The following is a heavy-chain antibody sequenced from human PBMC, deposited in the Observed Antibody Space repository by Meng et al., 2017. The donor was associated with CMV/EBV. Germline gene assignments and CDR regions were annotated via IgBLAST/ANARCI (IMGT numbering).Heavy chain of an antibody. CDR1: GGTFSSYA. V-gene: IGHV1-69*10. J-gene: IGHJ6*02. CDR3: AMSITIFGVVTHYYYYYGMDV. D-gene: IGHD3-3*01. CDR2: IIPILGIA. Sequence: SVKVSCKASGGTFSSYAISWVRQAPGQGLEWMGGIIPILGIANYAQKFQGRVTLTADKSTSTAYMELSSLRSEDTAVYYCAMSITIFGVVTHYYYYYGMDVWGQGTTVTVSS.